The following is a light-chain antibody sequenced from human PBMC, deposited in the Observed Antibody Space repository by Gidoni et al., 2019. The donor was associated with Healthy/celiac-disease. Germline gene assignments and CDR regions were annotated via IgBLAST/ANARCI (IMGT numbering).Light chain of an antibody. CDR3: QQYGSSPWT. CDR2: GAS. J-gene: IGKJ1*01. V-gene: IGKV3-20*01. Sequence: IVLTQSPGNLSLSPGERATLSCRASQSVSSSYLAWYQQKPGQAPMLLIYGASSMATGLPDRFSGSGSVTLFTLTISILAPEDFAVYYCQQYGSSPWTFGQGTKVEIK. CDR1: QSVSSSY.